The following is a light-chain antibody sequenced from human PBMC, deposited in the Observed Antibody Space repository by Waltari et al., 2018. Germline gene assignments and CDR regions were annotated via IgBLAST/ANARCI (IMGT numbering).Light chain of an antibody. V-gene: IGLV2-14*01. CDR2: EVS. Sequence: QSALAQPASVSGSPGQSLTVSCTGTSSDVGGYNYVSWYQQHPGKAPKVMIYEVSKRPSGVSDRFSGSKSGNTASLTISGLQAEDEADYYCTSFTTTSTVQFGGGTKVTVL. CDR3: TSFTTTSTVQ. J-gene: IGLJ2*01. CDR1: SSDVGGYNY.